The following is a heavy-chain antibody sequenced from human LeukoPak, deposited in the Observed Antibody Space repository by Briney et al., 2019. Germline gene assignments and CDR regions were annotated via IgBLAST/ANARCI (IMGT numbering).Heavy chain of an antibody. CDR3: ARGRPHGNDY. V-gene: IGHV3-33*01. Sequence: GGSLRLSCAASGFTFSSYDMHWVRQAPGKGLEWVAVIWYDGSNKYYADSVKGRFTISRDNSENTLYLQMNSLRVEDTAVYYCARGRPHGNDYWGQGTLVTVSS. CDR2: IWYDGSNK. J-gene: IGHJ4*02. D-gene: IGHD4-23*01. CDR1: GFTFSSYD.